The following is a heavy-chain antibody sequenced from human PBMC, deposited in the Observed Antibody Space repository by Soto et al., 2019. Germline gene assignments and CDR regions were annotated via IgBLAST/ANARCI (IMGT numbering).Heavy chain of an antibody. D-gene: IGHD1-1*01. CDR3: ASLGYGSPCNLFAP. CDR2: IYYSGST. CDR1: GGSISSYY. V-gene: IGHV4-59*01. Sequence: SETLSLTCTVSGGSISSYYWSWIRQPPGKGLEWIGYIYYSGSTDYNPSLKSRVTISVDTSKNLFSLKLSSVTAADTAVYYCASLGYGSPCNLFAPWGQGTLVTVSS. J-gene: IGHJ5*02.